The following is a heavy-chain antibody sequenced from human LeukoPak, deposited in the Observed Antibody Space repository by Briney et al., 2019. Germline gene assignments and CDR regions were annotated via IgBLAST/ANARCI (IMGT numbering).Heavy chain of an antibody. D-gene: IGHD4-11*01. CDR2: VNLGGST. CDR1: GGSFDGYS. CDR3: ATSTKVVRPDSWDS. V-gene: IGHV4-34*01. Sequence: SETLSLTCAIYGGSFDGYSWSWVRQSPGKGLEWIGEVNLGGSTNYNPSLKSRVTMTIDTSKKEVSLKLTSVTAADTSIYFCATSTKVVRPDSWDSWGQGTLVTVSS. J-gene: IGHJ4*02.